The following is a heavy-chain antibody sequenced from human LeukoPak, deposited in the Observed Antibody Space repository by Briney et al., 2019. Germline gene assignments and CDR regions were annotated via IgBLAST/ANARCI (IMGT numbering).Heavy chain of an antibody. D-gene: IGHD4/OR15-4a*01. V-gene: IGHV3-21*06. Sequence: GGSLRLSCAASGFTFRSYSLNWVRQAPGKGLEWVSSISVGSNYIYYADSVKGRFTISRDNAKNLVYLQMNSLRAEDTAVYYCAKDLLGLTSFDYWGQGTLVTVSS. CDR1: GFTFRSYS. J-gene: IGHJ4*02. CDR2: ISVGSNYI. CDR3: AKDLLGLTSFDY.